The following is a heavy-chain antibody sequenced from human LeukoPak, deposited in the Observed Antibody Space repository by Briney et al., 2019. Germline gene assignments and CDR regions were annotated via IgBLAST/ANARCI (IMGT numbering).Heavy chain of an antibody. CDR3: ARDRQQQLVLDY. J-gene: IGHJ4*02. CDR2: IYYSGST. Sequence: PSETLSLTCTDSGGSISSGGYYWSWIRQHPGKGLEWIGYIYYSGSTYYNPSLKSRVTISVDTSKNQFSLKLSSVTAADTAVYYCARDRQQQLVLDYWGQGTLVTVSS. D-gene: IGHD6-13*01. V-gene: IGHV4-31*03. CDR1: GGSISSGGYY.